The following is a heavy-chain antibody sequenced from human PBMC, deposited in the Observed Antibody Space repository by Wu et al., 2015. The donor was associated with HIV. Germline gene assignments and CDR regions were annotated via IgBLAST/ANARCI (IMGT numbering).Heavy chain of an antibody. CDR3: ARERVDYDSGGYRAHRGYYFDY. D-gene: IGHD3-22*01. J-gene: IGHJ4*02. CDR2: INPRTDST. Sequence: QVQLVQSGAEVKKPGASVKVSCKASGYTFTGYYIHWVRQVPGQGPEWMGVINPRTDSTTYAQAFEGRLTMTRDTSKNTMYMELSSLRSDDTAKYYCARERVDYDSGGYRAHRGYYFDYWARERWSSSPQ. V-gene: IGHV1-2*02. CDR1: GYTFTGYY.